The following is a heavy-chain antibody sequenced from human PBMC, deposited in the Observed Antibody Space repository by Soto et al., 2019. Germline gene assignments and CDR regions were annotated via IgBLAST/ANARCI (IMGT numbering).Heavy chain of an antibody. D-gene: IGHD5-12*01. J-gene: IGHJ6*03. CDR3: AREGYSGYDEDYYYYYMDV. CDR2: ISSSGSTI. V-gene: IGHV3-11*01. CDR1: GFTFSDYY. Sequence: GGSLRLSCAASGFTFSDYYMSWIRQAPGKGLEWVSYISSSGSTIYYADSVKGRFTISRDNAKNSLYLQMNSLRAEDTAVYYCAREGYSGYDEDYYYYYMDVWGKGTTVTVSS.